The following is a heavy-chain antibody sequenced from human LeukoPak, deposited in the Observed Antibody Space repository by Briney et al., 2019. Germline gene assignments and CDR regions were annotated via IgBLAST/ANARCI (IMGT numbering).Heavy chain of an antibody. V-gene: IGHV4-4*02. D-gene: IGHD2-15*01. J-gene: IGHJ3*02. CDR3: ASKRVVSSAFDI. CDR1: GGSISSNW. CDR2: IYHSGST. Sequence: SETLSLTCAVSGGSISSNWWSWVRQPPGKGLERIAEIYHSGSTNYNPSLKSRVTISVEKSKNQFSLKLTSMTAADTAVYYGASKRVVSSAFDIWGQGTVVTVSS.